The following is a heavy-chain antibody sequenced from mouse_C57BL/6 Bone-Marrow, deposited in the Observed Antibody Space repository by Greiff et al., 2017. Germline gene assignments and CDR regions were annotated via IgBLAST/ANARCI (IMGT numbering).Heavy chain of an antibody. CDR3: ARDLYYYAMDY. J-gene: IGHJ4*01. CDR1: GYAFSSYW. Sequence: QVQLKQSGAELVKPGASVKISCKASGYAFSSYWMNWVKQRPGKGLEWIGQIYPGDGDTNYNGKFKGKATLTADKSSSTAYMQLSSLTSEDSAVYFCARDLYYYAMDYWGQGPSVTVSS. V-gene: IGHV1-80*01. CDR2: IYPGDGDT.